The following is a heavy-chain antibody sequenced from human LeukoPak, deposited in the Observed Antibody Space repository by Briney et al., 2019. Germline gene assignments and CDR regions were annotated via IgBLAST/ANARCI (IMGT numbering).Heavy chain of an antibody. CDR2: MNPNSGNT. D-gene: IGHD6-13*01. Sequence: ASVKVSCKASGYTFTSYDINWVRQATGQGLEWMGWMNPNSGNTGYAQKFQGRVTMTRNTSISTAYMELSSLRSGDTAVYYCARGRAAAGTGRYYYYYYGMDVWGQGTTVTVSS. J-gene: IGHJ6*02. CDR1: GYTFTSYD. CDR3: ARGRAAAGTGRYYYYYYGMDV. V-gene: IGHV1-8*01.